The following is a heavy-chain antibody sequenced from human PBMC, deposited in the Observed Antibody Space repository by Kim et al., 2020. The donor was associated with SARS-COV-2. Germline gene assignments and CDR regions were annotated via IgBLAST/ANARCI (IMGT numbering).Heavy chain of an antibody. Sequence: SETLSLTCAVSGGSISSSNWWSWVCQPPGKGLEWIGEIYHSGSTNYNPSLKSRVTISVDKSKNQFSLKLSSVTAADTAVYYCARDLGWRELPIYYFDYWGQGTLVTVSS. CDR2: IYHSGST. CDR3: ARDLGWRELPIYYFDY. V-gene: IGHV4-4*02. D-gene: IGHD1-26*01. CDR1: GGSISSSNW. J-gene: IGHJ4*02.